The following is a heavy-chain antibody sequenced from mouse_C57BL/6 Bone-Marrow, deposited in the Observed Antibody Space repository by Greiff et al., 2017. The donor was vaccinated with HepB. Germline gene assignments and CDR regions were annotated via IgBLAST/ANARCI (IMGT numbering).Heavy chain of an antibody. D-gene: IGHD1-3*01. CDR3: ARDRYKGGYYFDY. V-gene: IGHV5-4*01. CDR2: ISDGGSYT. J-gene: IGHJ2*01. Sequence: EVMLVESGGGLVKPGGSLKLSCAASGFTFSSYAMSWVRQTPEKRLEWVATISDGGSYTYYPDNVKGRFTISRDNAKNNLYLQMRHLKSEDTAMYYCARDRYKGGYYFDYWGQGTTLTVSS. CDR1: GFTFSSYA.